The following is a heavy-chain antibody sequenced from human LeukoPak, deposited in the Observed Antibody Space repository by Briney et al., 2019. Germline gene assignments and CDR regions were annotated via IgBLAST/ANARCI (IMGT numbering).Heavy chain of an antibody. V-gene: IGHV1-46*01. Sequence: ASVKVSCKASGYTFTSYYMHWVRQAPGQGLEWMGIINPSGGSTSYAQKFQGRVTMTRDTSISTAYMELSRLRSDDTAVYYCARGGQTGTNDYWGQGTLVTVSS. D-gene: IGHD1-1*01. CDR2: INPSGGST. CDR3: ARGGQTGTNDY. J-gene: IGHJ4*02. CDR1: GYTFTSYY.